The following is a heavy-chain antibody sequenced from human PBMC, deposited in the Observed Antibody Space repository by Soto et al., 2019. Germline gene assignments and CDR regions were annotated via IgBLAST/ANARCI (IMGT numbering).Heavy chain of an antibody. CDR1: GFTFSSYA. CDR2: ISGSGGST. Sequence: GSLRLSCAASGFTFSSYAMSWVRQAPGKGLEWVSAISGSGGSTYYADSVKGRFTISRDNSKNTLYLQMNSLRAEDTAVYYCAKDLERAQWLVSGGPFDYWGQGTLVTVSS. D-gene: IGHD6-19*01. CDR3: AKDLERAQWLVSGGPFDY. V-gene: IGHV3-23*01. J-gene: IGHJ4*02.